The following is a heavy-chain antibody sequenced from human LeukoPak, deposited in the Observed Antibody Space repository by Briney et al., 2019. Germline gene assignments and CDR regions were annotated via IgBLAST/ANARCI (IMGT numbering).Heavy chain of an antibody. CDR1: GGSINYYY. V-gene: IGHV4-59*01. Sequence: SETLSLTCTVSGGSINYYYWSWIRQPPGKGLEWIGYVYYSGSTNYNPSLKSRVTISEDTSKNQFSLKLNSVTAADTAVYYCARFGSYFEYWGRGTLVTASS. D-gene: IGHD3-10*01. CDR3: ARFGSYFEY. CDR2: VYYSGST. J-gene: IGHJ4*02.